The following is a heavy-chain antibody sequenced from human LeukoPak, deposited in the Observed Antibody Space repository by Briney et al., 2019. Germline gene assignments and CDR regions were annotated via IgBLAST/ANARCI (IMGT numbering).Heavy chain of an antibody. CDR3: ARVHYDILTGTFFDY. D-gene: IGHD3-9*01. CDR1: GGSFSGYY. CDR2: INHSGST. V-gene: IGHV4-34*01. Sequence: SETLSLTCAVYGGSFSGYYWSWIRQPPGKGLEWIGEINHSGSTNYNPSLKSRVTISVDTSKNQFSLKLSSVTAADTAVYYCARVHYDILTGTFFDYLGQGTLVTVSS. J-gene: IGHJ4*02.